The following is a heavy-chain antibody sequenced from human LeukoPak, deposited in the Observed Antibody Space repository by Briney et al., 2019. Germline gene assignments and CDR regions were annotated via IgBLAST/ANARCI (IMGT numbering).Heavy chain of an antibody. CDR3: AKAKPVTLEWLLAWFDP. CDR1: GFTFSSYA. J-gene: IGHJ5*02. D-gene: IGHD3-3*01. Sequence: PGGSLRLSCAASGFTFSSYAMSWVRQAPGKGLEWVSAISGSGGSTYYADSVKGRFTISRDNPKNTLYLQMNSLRAEDTAVYYCAKAKPVTLEWLLAWFDPWGQGTLVTVSS. CDR2: ISGSGGST. V-gene: IGHV3-23*01.